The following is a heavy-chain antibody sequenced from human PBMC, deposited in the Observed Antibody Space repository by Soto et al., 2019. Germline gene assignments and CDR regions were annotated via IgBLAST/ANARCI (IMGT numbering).Heavy chain of an antibody. D-gene: IGHD3-9*01. CDR1: GGSISSSTYY. CDR2: VSYSGNT. Sequence: PSETLSLTCTVSGGSISSSTYYWGWMRQPPGKGLEWIGHVSYSGNTNYNPSLKSRVTMSVDTSKNHLSLKLSSVTAADTALYYCARQDYDILTGSSSFDYWGQGTLVTVSS. CDR3: ARQDYDILTGSSSFDY. J-gene: IGHJ4*02. V-gene: IGHV4-61*05.